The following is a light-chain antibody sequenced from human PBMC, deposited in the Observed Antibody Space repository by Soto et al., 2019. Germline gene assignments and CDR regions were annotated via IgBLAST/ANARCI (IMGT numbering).Light chain of an antibody. CDR3: RQALQTPWT. CDR2: LGS. Sequence: IVVTQSPISLPGHPGEPAFFFFWSYSRLLPSDGTNFLDWYLQKPGQSPQLLIYLGSIRASGAPDRFSGSGSGTDFTLEISRVEAEDVGVYFCRQALQTPWTFGLGTKVEIK. V-gene: IGKV2-28*01. CDR1: SRLLPSDGTNF. J-gene: IGKJ1*01.